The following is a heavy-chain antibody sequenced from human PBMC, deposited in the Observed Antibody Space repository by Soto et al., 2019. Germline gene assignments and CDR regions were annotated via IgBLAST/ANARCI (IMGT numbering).Heavy chain of an antibody. V-gene: IGHV1-18*01. Sequence: ASVKVSCKASAYTFTRYGVNWVRPAPGQGLEWMGWINSSNGNAEYAQNLQGRVTMTIDTSTSTAYMELRSLRSDDTAVYYCVRGGPTSGAYYYWMDYWGQGTLVTVSS. D-gene: IGHD3-22*01. J-gene: IGHJ4*02. CDR2: INSSNGNA. CDR1: AYTFTRYG. CDR3: VRGGPTSGAYYYWMDY.